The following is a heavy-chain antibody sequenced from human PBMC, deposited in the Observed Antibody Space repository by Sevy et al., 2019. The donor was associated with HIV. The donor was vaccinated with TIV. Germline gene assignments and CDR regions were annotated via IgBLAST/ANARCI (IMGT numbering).Heavy chain of an antibody. V-gene: IGHV3-53*01. J-gene: IGHJ4*02. CDR1: GFTVSSNY. D-gene: IGHD6-19*01. CDR3: ARVLGIAVAPYYFDY. CDR2: IYSGGST. Sequence: GGSLRLSCAASGFTVSSNYMSWVRQAPGKGLEWVSVIYSGGSTYYADSVKGRFTISRDNSKNTLYLQMNRLIAEDTAVYYCARVLGIAVAPYYFDYWGQGTLVTVSS.